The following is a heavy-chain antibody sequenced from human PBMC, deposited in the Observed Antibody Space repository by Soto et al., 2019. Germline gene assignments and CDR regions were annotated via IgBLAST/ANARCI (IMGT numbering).Heavy chain of an antibody. J-gene: IGHJ6*02. CDR1: GFTFSSYA. Sequence: GGSLRLSCAASGFTFSSYAMHWVRQAPGKGLEYVSAISSNGGSTYYANSVKGRFTISRDNSKNTLYLQMGSLRAEDMAVYYCAALPPLGGMDVWGQGTTVTVSS. V-gene: IGHV3-64*01. D-gene: IGHD1-26*01. CDR2: ISSNGGST. CDR3: AALPPLGGMDV.